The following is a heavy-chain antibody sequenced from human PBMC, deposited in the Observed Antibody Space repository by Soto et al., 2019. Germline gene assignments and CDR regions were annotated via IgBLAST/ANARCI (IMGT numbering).Heavy chain of an antibody. V-gene: IGHV1-69*12. CDR2: IIPTIGTT. CDR1: GDTFTIFA. Sequence: QVQLVQSGAEVKKPGSSVKVSCKASGDTFTIFAISWVRQAPGQGLEWMGGIIPTIGTTNYAQRFQGRITMTGDDSTGTACWELRSLRSEDTAVYYCAGELGSGAAPGDYWGQGPLVTVSS. D-gene: IGHD2-15*01. J-gene: IGHJ4*02. CDR3: AGELGSGAAPGDY.